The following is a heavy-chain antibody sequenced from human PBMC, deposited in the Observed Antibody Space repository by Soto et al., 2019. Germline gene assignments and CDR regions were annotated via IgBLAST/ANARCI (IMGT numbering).Heavy chain of an antibody. Sequence: ASVKVSCKASGYSFTSYDLNWVRQATGQGLEWMGWMNPNSGNTGYAQKFQGRVTMTRNTSISTAYMELSSLTSDDTAVYYCARGSRVLDPPWGQGTLVTVSS. J-gene: IGHJ5*02. CDR1: GYSFTSYD. V-gene: IGHV1-8*01. CDR3: ARGSRVLDPP. CDR2: MNPNSGNT.